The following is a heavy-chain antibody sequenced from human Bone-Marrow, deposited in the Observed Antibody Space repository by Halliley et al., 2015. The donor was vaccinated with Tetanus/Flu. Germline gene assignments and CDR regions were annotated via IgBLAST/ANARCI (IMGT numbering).Heavy chain of an antibody. CDR3: ARDPGGDYGDQNFAFDV. CDR2: ISSSSRYI. CDR1: GFSFSDYF. J-gene: IGHJ3*01. D-gene: IGHD2-21*02. V-gene: IGHV3-11*06. Sequence: LSLTCAASGFSFSDYFINWIRQAPGKGLEWVSCISSSSRYIYYADSVKGRFTISRDNAKNSLYLQMNSLRAEDTAIYYCARDPGGDYGDQNFAFDVWGQGTVVTVSS.